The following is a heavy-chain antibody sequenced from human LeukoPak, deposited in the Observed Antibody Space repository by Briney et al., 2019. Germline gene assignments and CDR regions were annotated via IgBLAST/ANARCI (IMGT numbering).Heavy chain of an antibody. D-gene: IGHD2/OR15-2a*01. V-gene: IGHV4-39*01. CDR3: ATHSPNVXSIGLAAFDI. CDR1: GGSISSSSYY. Sequence: PSETLSLTCTVSGGSISSSSYYWGWIRQPPGKGLEWIGSIYYSGSTYYNPSLKSRVTISVDTSKNQFSLKLSSLTAADTAVYYCATHSPNVXSIGLAAFDIWGQGTMVTVSS. CDR2: IYYSGST. J-gene: IGHJ3*02.